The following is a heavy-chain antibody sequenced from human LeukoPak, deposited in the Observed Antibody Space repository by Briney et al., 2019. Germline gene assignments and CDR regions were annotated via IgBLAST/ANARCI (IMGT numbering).Heavy chain of an antibody. CDR1: GLTFSSYV. V-gene: IGHV3-23*01. CDR2: TTGSGATT. J-gene: IGHJ2*01. Sequence: PGGSLRLSCAASGLTFSSYVMTWVRQAPGKGLEWVTTTTGSGATTDYADSVKGRFTISRDNSKNTLSLQMNSLRAEDTAVCYCARSWYFDLWGRGTLVTVSS. CDR3: ARSWYFDL.